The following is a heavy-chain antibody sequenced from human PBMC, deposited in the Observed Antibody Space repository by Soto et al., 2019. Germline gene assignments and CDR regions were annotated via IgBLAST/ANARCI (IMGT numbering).Heavy chain of an antibody. CDR3: ARGIAPHPYSSSWFDNWFDP. CDR1: GGTFSSYA. D-gene: IGHD6-13*01. CDR2: INTNTGNP. Sequence: ASVKVSCKASGGTFSSYAISWVRQAPGQGLEWMGWINTNTGNPTYAQGFTGRFVFSLDTSVSTAYLQICSLKAEDTAVYYCARGIAPHPYSSSWFDNWFDPWGQGTLVTVSS. J-gene: IGHJ5*02. V-gene: IGHV7-4-1*01.